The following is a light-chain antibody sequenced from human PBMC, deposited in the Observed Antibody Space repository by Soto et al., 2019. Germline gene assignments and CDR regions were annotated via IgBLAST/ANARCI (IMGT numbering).Light chain of an antibody. V-gene: IGKV1-5*03. CDR1: QSISSW. Sequence: DIQMTQSPSTLSASVGDRVTITCRASQSISSWLAWYQQKPGKAPKLLIYKASTLESGVPSRFSGSGSGTEFSLTISSLQPEDFATYYCKQYNNYNTFGQGTKLEIK. CDR2: KAS. CDR3: KQYNNYNT. J-gene: IGKJ2*01.